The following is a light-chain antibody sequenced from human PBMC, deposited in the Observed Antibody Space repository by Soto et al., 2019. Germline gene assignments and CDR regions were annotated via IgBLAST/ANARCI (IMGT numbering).Light chain of an antibody. CDR1: SSDIGSYNH. J-gene: IGLJ1*01. V-gene: IGLV2-14*03. CDR3: ISYTDRQSYL. CDR2: AVS. Sequence: SVLTQPASVSGSPGQSITISCSGTSSDIGSYNHVAWYQQFPGESPKLMIYAVSDRPPGVSDRFSGSKFGITASLTISGLQTEDEADYYCISYTDRQSYLFGTGTKVTVL.